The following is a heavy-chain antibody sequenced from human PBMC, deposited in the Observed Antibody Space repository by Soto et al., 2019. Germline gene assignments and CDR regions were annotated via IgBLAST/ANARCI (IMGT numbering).Heavy chain of an antibody. V-gene: IGHV1-18*01. CDR1: GYTFTSYC. CDR2: ISAYNGNT. D-gene: IGHD3-9*01. J-gene: IGHJ4*02. CDR3: ARDHVQLRYFDWLLSSPEYYFDY. Sequence: GASVKVSCKASGYTFTSYCISWVRHAPGQGLEWMGWISAYNGNTNYAQKLQGRVTMTTDTSTSTAYMELRSLRSDDTAVYYCARDHVQLRYFDWLLSSPEYYFDYWGQGTLVTVSS.